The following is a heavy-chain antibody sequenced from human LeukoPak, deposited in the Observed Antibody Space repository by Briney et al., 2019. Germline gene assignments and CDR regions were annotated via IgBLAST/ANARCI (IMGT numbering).Heavy chain of an antibody. CDR2: IYYSGST. D-gene: IGHD4-23*01. CDR3: ARDQDYGGNSD. Sequence: MPSETLSLTCTVSGGSISSSSYYWGWFRQPPGKGLEWIGTIYYSGSTYYNPSLKSRVTISVDTSKNQLSLKLSSVTAADTAMYYCARDQDYGGNSDWGRGTLVTVSS. CDR1: GGSISSSSYY. V-gene: IGHV4-39*07. J-gene: IGHJ4*02.